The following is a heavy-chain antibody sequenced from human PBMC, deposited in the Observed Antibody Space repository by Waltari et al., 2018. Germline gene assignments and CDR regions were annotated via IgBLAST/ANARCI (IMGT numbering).Heavy chain of an antibody. D-gene: IGHD2-15*01. CDR2: IYYSGST. J-gene: IGHJ3*02. Sequence: QLQLQESGPGLVKPSETLSLTCTVSGGSISSSSYYWGWIRQPPGKGLEWIGSIYYSGSTYYNPSLKSRVTISVDTSKNQFSLKLSSVTAADTAVYYCARRRGDIVVVVAGAFDIWGQGTMVTVSS. CDR3: ARRRGDIVVVVAGAFDI. CDR1: GGSISSSSYY. V-gene: IGHV4-39*01.